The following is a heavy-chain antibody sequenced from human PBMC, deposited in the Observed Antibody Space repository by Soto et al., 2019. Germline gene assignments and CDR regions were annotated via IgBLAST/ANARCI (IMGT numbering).Heavy chain of an antibody. V-gene: IGHV6-1*01. J-gene: IGHJ6*02. Sequence: QTLSLTCAISGDSVSSNSAAWNWIRLSPSRGLEWLARTYYRSRWYNDYAVSVRSRITVNPDTSKNQFSLQLTSVTPEDTAVYYCAGTTSHQWYYDSSGYSEYYYYGMDVWGQGTTVTVSS. CDR3: AGTTSHQWYYDSSGYSEYYYYGMDV. D-gene: IGHD3-22*01. CDR2: TYYRSRWYN. CDR1: GDSVSSNSAA.